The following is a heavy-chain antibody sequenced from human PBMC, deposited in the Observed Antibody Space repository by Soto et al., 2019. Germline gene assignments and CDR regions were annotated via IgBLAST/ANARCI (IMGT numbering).Heavy chain of an antibody. CDR2: ISSSSSYI. V-gene: IGHV3-21*01. D-gene: IGHD3-22*01. J-gene: IGHJ4*02. CDR1: GFTFSSYS. CDR3: ARDQTETMIVVVEYYFDY. Sequence: GGSLRLSCAASGFTFSSYSMNWVRQAPGKGLEWVSSISSSSSYIYYADSVKGRFTISRDNAKNSLYLQMNSLRAEDTAVYYCARDQTETMIVVVEYYFDYWGQGTLVTVSS.